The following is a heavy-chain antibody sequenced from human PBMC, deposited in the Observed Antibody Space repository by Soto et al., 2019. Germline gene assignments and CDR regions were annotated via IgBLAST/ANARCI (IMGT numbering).Heavy chain of an antibody. CDR2: IYYSGST. V-gene: IGHV4-39*01. Sequence: SETLSLTCTVSGGSISNSGYYWGWIRQPPGKGLEWIGSIYYSGSTYYSPSLKSRVTISVDASKNQFSLNLTSVTAADTAVYLCARKEDSSKYYRAYYFDYWGQGTLVTVSS. CDR1: GGSISNSGYY. D-gene: IGHD6-19*01. J-gene: IGHJ4*02. CDR3: ARKEDSSKYYRAYYFDY.